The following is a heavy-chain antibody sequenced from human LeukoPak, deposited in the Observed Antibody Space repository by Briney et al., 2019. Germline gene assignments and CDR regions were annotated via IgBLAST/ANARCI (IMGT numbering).Heavy chain of an antibody. Sequence: GGSLRLSCAASGFTFSSYSVNWVRQAPGKGLEWVSSISSSSSYIYYADSVKGRFTISRDNAKNSLYLQMNSLRAEDTAVYYCAKDYLVGLDYWGQGTLVTVSS. CDR3: AKDYLVGLDY. CDR2: ISSSSSYI. D-gene: IGHD2-21*01. V-gene: IGHV3-21*01. J-gene: IGHJ4*02. CDR1: GFTFSSYS.